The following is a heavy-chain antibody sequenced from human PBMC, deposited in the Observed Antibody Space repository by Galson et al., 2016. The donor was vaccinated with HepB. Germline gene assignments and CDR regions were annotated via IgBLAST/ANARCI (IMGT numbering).Heavy chain of an antibody. Sequence: LRLSCAASGFTFSSYGMHWVRQAPGKGLEWVAVIWYDGSNKYYADSVKGRFTISRDNSKNTLYLQMNSLRAEDTAVYYCARDSGYHSFGYWGQGTLVTVSS. CDR3: ARDSGYHSFGY. J-gene: IGHJ4*02. CDR2: IWYDGSNK. D-gene: IGHD3-22*01. CDR1: GFTFSSYG. V-gene: IGHV3-33*01.